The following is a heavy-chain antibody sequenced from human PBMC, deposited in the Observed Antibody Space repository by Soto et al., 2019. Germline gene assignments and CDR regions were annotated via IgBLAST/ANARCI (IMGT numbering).Heavy chain of an antibody. CDR1: GGTFSSYA. J-gene: IGHJ6*03. CDR3: ARGFTIFGVVDNYYYYMDV. Sequence: SVKVSCKASGGTFSSYAISWVRQAPGQGLEWMGGIIPNFGTANYAQKFQGRVTMTADASTSTAYMELRSLRSDDTAVYYCARGFTIFGVVDNYYYYMDVWGKGTTVTVSS. CDR2: IIPNFGTA. V-gene: IGHV1-69*13. D-gene: IGHD3-3*01.